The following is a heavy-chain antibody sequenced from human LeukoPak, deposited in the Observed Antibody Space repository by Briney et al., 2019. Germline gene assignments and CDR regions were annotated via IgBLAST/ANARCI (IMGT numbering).Heavy chain of an antibody. V-gene: IGHV1-8*01. D-gene: IGHD2-8*01. CDR2: MNPNSGNT. CDR3: ARGQIPSRVYAISGWFDP. J-gene: IGHJ5*02. CDR1: GYTLTSYD. Sequence: ASVKVSCKASGYTLTSYDINWVRQATGQGLEWMGWMNPNSGNTGYAQRFQGRVTMTRNTSISTAYMELSSLRSEDTAVYYCARGQIPSRVYAISGWFDPWGQGTLVTVSS.